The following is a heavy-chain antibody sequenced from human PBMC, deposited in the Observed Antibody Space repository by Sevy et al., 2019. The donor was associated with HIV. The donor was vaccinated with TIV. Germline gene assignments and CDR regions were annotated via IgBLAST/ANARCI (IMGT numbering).Heavy chain of an antibody. V-gene: IGHV5-51*01. CDR3: ARISSSPRAYYYYFGMDV. CDR2: IYPGDSGT. Sequence: GESLKISCKGSEYNFTNYWIGWVRQMPGKGLEWMGIIYPGDSGTRYSPSFQDQVPISADKSISTAYLQWSSLKASDTAMYYCARISSSPRAYYYYFGMDVWGQGTTVTVSS. CDR1: EYNFTNYW. D-gene: IGHD6-6*01. J-gene: IGHJ6*02.